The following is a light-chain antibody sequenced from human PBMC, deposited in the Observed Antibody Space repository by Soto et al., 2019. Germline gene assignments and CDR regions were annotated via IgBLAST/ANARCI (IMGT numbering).Light chain of an antibody. J-gene: IGLJ2*01. CDR2: EVS. CDR3: SSYTSSSLVV. V-gene: IGLV2-14*01. Sequence: QSALTQPASVSGSPGQSITISCTGTSSDVGGYNYVSWYQQHPGKAPKLMIYEVSNRPSGVSNRFSGSKSGNTASLTISGLAAEDEAYYYCSSYTSSSLVVFGGGTKLTVL. CDR1: SSDVGGYNY.